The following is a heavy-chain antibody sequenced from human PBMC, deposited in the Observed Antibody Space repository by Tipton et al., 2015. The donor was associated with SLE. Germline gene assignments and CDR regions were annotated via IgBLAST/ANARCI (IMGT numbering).Heavy chain of an antibody. CDR1: GGSISSHY. Sequence: TLSLTCIVSGGSISSHYWTWIRQPPGTGLEWIGYIYNSGSTNYNPSLKSRVIISVDTSKNQFSLKLSSVTAADTAVYYCARGLDTTVLFNWFDPWGQGTPVTVSS. D-gene: IGHD1-1*01. J-gene: IGHJ5*02. CDR2: IYNSGST. CDR3: ARGLDTTVLFNWFDP. V-gene: IGHV4-59*11.